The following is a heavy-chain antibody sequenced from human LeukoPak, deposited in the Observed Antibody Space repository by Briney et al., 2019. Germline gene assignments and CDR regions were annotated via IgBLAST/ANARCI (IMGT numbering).Heavy chain of an antibody. Sequence: GGSLRLSCAASGFTVSSNSMTWVRQAPGKGLEWVSIIYSGDNTYYADSVEGRFTISRDNSKNTLYIQMNSLTAEDTAVYYCAGGFRSAWYLDYWGQGTLVTVSS. V-gene: IGHV3-53*01. CDR1: GFTVSSNS. CDR3: AGGFRSAWYLDY. CDR2: IYSGDNT. J-gene: IGHJ4*02. D-gene: IGHD3-3*01.